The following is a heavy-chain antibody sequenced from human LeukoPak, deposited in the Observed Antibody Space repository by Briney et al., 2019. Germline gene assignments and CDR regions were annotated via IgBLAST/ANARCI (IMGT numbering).Heavy chain of an antibody. CDR2: VSPSGDIT. V-gene: IGHV3-23*01. Sequence: GRSLRLSCAASGFTFSSHGMDWVRQAPGMGLEWVSGVSPSGDITYYADSVKGRFAISRDNSRNTVYFQLNSLRADDTAVYYCAKDIDWGRFDVWGRGTLVTVSS. CDR1: GFTFSSHG. D-gene: IGHD7-27*01. CDR3: AKDIDWGRFDV. J-gene: IGHJ2*01.